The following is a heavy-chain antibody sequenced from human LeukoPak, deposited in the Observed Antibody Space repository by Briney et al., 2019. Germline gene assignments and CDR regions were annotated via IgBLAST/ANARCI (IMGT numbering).Heavy chain of an antibody. Sequence: GGSLRLSCAGSGFTFSNFWVHWVRQAPGKGLVWVSLISFSGDNSYYADSVKGRFTISRDNSKNTLSLQMNSLRVEDTAIYYCAKDIQLSTWGLGTMVTVSS. V-gene: IGHV3-23*01. CDR2: ISFSGDNS. CDR1: GFTFSNFW. CDR3: AKDIQLST. J-gene: IGHJ3*01. D-gene: IGHD5-24*01.